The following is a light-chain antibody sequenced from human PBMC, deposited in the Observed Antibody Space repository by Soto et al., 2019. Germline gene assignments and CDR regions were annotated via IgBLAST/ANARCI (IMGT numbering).Light chain of an antibody. CDR2: DVD. V-gene: IGLV2-14*03. J-gene: IGLJ3*02. CDR3: CSYTSSTTWV. CDR1: SSDVGGYNY. Sequence: QSALTQPASVSGSPGQSITISCTGTSSDVGGYNYVSWYQHHPGKAPKLMLYDVDSRPSGVSNRFSGSKSGNTASLTISGLQAEDEADYYCCSYTSSTTWVFGGGTKLTVL.